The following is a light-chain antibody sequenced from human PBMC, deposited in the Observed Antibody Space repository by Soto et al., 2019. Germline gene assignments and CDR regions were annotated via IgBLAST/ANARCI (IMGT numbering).Light chain of an antibody. Sequence: DPQMTQSPSSLSASVGDRVTITCRASQSVQSFLNWYQQKPGKAPQLLIYATSSLQSGVPARFSGSGYGTDFTLTINNLQPEDFATYYCQQSFSTPYTFGQGTKLEIK. CDR1: QSVQSF. CDR2: ATS. CDR3: QQSFSTPYT. V-gene: IGKV1-39*01. J-gene: IGKJ2*01.